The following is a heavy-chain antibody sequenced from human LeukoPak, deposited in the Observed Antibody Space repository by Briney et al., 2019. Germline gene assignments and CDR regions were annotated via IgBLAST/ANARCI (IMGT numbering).Heavy chain of an antibody. J-gene: IGHJ4*02. CDR3: VGQHLLDY. Sequence: PGGSLRLSCAASGFTFSNAWMSWVRQAPGKGLEWIGSIYYSGSTYYNPSLKSRVTISVDTSKNQFSLKLSSVTAADTAVYYCVGQHLLDYWGQGTLVTVSS. V-gene: IGHV4-38-2*01. CDR2: IYYSGST. D-gene: IGHD6-13*01. CDR1: GFTFSNAW.